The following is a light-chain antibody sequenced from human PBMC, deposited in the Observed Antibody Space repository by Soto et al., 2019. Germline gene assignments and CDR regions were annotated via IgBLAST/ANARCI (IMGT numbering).Light chain of an antibody. J-gene: IGKJ1*01. Sequence: EIVSTQSPGTLSLSPGERATLSCRASQGVSNTYLAWYQQKPGQAPRLLIYGASFRATGIPDRFSGSGSGTDFTLTITRLEPEDFAVYYCQQFGGSSRTFGQGTKV. V-gene: IGKV3-20*01. CDR3: QQFGGSSRT. CDR1: QGVSNTY. CDR2: GAS.